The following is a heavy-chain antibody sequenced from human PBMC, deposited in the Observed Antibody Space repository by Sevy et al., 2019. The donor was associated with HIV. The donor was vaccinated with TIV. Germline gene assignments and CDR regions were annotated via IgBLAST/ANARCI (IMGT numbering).Heavy chain of an antibody. CDR3: ARVDDRASYFDY. V-gene: IGHV1-8*01. D-gene: IGHD3-22*01. CDR1: GYTFTSYD. CDR2: MNPNSGNT. J-gene: IGHJ4*02. Sequence: ASVKDSCKASGYTFTSYDINWVRQATGQGLEWMGWMNPNSGNTGYAQKFQGRVTMTRNTSISTAYMELSSLRSEDTAVYYCARVDDRASYFDYWGQGTLVTVSS.